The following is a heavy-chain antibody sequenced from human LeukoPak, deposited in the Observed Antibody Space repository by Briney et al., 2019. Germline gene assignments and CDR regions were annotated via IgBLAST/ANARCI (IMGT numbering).Heavy chain of an antibody. CDR2: INPSGGST. V-gene: IGHV1-46*01. CDR1: GYTFTSYY. Sequence: GASVKVSCKASGYTFTSYYMHWVRQAPGQGPEWMGVINPSGGSTSFAERFQGRVTMTRDTSTSIVYMELSSLRSEDTALYYCARKEGYNLYFDYWGQGTLVTVSS. D-gene: IGHD5-24*01. J-gene: IGHJ4*02. CDR3: ARKEGYNLYFDY.